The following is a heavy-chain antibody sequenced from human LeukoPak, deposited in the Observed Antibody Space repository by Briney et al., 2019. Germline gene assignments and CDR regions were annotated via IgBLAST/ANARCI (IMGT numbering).Heavy chain of an antibody. CDR3: ARLAPGNYDILTGDPKVVFDY. Sequence: SETLFLTCTVSGGSISSFFWSWIRQPPGKGLEWIGYVHSSGSTKYNPSLKSRLIISVDVSKNQFSLKLRSVSVADTAVYYCARLAPGNYDILTGDPKVVFDYWGQGALVTISS. CDR2: VHSSGST. V-gene: IGHV4-59*01. D-gene: IGHD3-9*01. CDR1: GGSISSFF. J-gene: IGHJ4*02.